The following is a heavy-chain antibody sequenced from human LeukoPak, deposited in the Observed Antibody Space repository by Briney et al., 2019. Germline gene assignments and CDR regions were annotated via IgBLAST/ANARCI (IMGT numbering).Heavy chain of an antibody. V-gene: IGHV3-7*04. Sequence: GGSLRLSCAASGFTFSSYWMSWVRQAPGKGLEWVANIKQDGSERYYVDSVKGRFTISRDNAKNSLYLQMNSLRAEDTAVYYCARAGLLQGGAFDIWGQGTMVTVSS. J-gene: IGHJ3*02. D-gene: IGHD1-26*01. CDR3: ARAGLLQGGAFDI. CDR2: IKQDGSER. CDR1: GFTFSSYW.